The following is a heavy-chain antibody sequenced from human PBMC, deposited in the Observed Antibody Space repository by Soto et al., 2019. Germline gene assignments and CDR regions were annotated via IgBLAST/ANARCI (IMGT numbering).Heavy chain of an antibody. J-gene: IGHJ4*02. V-gene: IGHV1-3*01. CDR1: GYTFTSYA. CDR3: ARVTGYYSFDC. CDR2: INAGYGNT. D-gene: IGHD3-9*01. Sequence: ASVKVSCKASGYTFTSYAMHWVRQAPGQRLEWMGWINAGYGNTKYSQKFQDRVTITRDTSASTAYMDLSSLRSEDTAVYYRARVTGYYSFDCWGQGTLVTVSS.